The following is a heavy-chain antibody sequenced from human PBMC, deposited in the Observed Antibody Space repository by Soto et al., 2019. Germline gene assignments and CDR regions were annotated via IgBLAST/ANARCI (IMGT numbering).Heavy chain of an antibody. D-gene: IGHD3-22*01. CDR1: GFTFDDYT. Sequence: GGSLRLSCAASGFTFDDYTMHWVRQAPGKGLEWVSLISWDGGSTYYADSVKGRFTISRDNSKNSLYLQMNSLRTEDTALYYCAKGSPDYYDSSGYYLGYWGQGTLVTVSS. CDR2: ISWDGGST. J-gene: IGHJ4*02. CDR3: AKGSPDYYDSSGYYLGY. V-gene: IGHV3-43*01.